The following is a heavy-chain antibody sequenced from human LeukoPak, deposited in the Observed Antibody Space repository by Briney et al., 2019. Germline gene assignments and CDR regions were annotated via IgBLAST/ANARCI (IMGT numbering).Heavy chain of an antibody. Sequence: SETLSLTCTVSGGSISSYYWSWIRQPPGKGLEWIGYIYYSGSTNYNPSLKSRVTISVDTSKNQFSLKLSSVTAADTAVYYCARGTVTMEYYFDFWGQGTLVTVSS. CDR1: GGSISSYY. CDR2: IYYSGST. D-gene: IGHD4-17*01. CDR3: ARGTVTMEYYFDF. J-gene: IGHJ4*02. V-gene: IGHV4-59*01.